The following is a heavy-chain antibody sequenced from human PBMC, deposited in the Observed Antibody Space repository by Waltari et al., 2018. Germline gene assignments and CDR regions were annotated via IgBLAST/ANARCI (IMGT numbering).Heavy chain of an antibody. V-gene: IGHV4-4*02. J-gene: IGHJ4*02. CDR2: VHRSGRA. CDR1: GDSMTSSSW. Sequence: QLQLRQSGPGLVKPSESLSLTCAVSGDSMTSSSWWSWVRQSPGKGLEWIGQVHRSGRANYTPSLASRVTVSIDTSNNQFSLKVASPTAADTAMYYCARDRGRGLYLDSWGQGTLVTVSP. CDR3: ARDRGRGLYLDS. D-gene: IGHD2-15*01.